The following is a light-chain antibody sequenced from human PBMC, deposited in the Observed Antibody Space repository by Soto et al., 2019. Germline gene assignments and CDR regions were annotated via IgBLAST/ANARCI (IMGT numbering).Light chain of an antibody. CDR2: DTS. J-gene: IGKJ4*01. CDR1: QNVNTN. Sequence: EIVMTQSPATLSVSPGERATLSCRASQNVNTNLAWYQQKPGQAPRLLIYDTSTRATGLPVSFSGSGSGTEFTLTISSLQSEDFAVYYCQQYNNWPLTFGGGTKVEIK. CDR3: QQYNNWPLT. V-gene: IGKV3-15*01.